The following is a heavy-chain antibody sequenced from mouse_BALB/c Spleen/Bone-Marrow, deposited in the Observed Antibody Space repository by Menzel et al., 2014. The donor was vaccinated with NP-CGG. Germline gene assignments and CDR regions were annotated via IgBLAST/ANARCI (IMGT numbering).Heavy chain of an antibody. CDR3: ARRGYYGTFLFAY. CDR1: SYSITSDSA. V-gene: IGHV3-2*02. Sequence: EVQLVESGPGLVKPSQSLSLTCTVTSYSITSDSAWNWIRQFPGNKLEWMAYISYSGSTTYNPSLKSRISITRDTSKNQFFLQLNSVTTEDTATYYCARRGYYGTFLFAYWGQGTLVTVSA. CDR2: ISYSGST. D-gene: IGHD2-1*01. J-gene: IGHJ3*01.